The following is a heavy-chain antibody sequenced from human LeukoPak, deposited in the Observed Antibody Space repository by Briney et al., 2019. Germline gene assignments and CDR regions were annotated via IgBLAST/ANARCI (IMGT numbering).Heavy chain of an antibody. CDR2: INPNSGGT. CDR3: ARGYYDSSGYYSPAFDI. J-gene: IGHJ3*02. V-gene: IGHV1-2*02. D-gene: IGHD3-22*01. Sequence: ASVKVSCKASGYTFTSYGISWVRQAPGQGLEWMGWINPNSGGTNYAQKFQGRVTMTRDTSISTAYMELSRLRSDDTAVYYCARGYYDSSGYYSPAFDIWGQGTMVTVSS. CDR1: GYTFTSYG.